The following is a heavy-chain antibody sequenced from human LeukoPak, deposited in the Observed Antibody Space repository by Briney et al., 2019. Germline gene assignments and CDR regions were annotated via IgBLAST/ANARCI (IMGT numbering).Heavy chain of an antibody. Sequence: ASVKVSCKVSGYTLTELSMHWVRQAPGKGLEWMGGFDPEDGETIYAQKFQGRVTMTEDTSTDTAYMELSSLRSEDMAVYYCARGAYCSSTSCYASRYHDFDYWGQGTLVTVSS. CDR1: GYTLTELS. J-gene: IGHJ4*02. CDR3: ARGAYCSSTSCYASRYHDFDY. CDR2: FDPEDGET. D-gene: IGHD2-2*01. V-gene: IGHV1-24*01.